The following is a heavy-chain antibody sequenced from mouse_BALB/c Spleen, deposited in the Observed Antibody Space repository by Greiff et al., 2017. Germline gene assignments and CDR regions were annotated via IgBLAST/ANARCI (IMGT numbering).Heavy chain of an antibody. D-gene: IGHD1-1*01. J-gene: IGHJ3*01. CDR3: ARPYYYGSSYLFAY. V-gene: IGHV14-1*02. CDR2: LDPENGNT. CDR1: GFNIKDYY. Sequence: EVQLVESGAELVRPGALVKLSCKASGFNIKDYYMHWVKQRPEQGLEWIGWLDPENGNTIYDPKFQGKASITADTSSNTAYLQLSSLTSEDTAVYYCARPYYYGSSYLFAYWGQGTLVTVSA.